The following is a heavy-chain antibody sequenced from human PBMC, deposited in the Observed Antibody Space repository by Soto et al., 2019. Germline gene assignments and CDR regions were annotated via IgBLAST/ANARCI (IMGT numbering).Heavy chain of an antibody. J-gene: IGHJ6*02. CDR1: GFTFSTYS. CDR2: ISSRSDI. Sequence: GGSLRLSCVGSGFTFSTYSINLVRQAPGKGLEWVSSISSRSDIYYADSVKGRFTISRDNAKNSVPLQMNSLRAEDTAVYYCAREYTAWPRDYGLEVWGQGTKVTVS. CDR3: AREYTAWPRDYGLEV. D-gene: IGHD2-2*02. V-gene: IGHV3-21*01.